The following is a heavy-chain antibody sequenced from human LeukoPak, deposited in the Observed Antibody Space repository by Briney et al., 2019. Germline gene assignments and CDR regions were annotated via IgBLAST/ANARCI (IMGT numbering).Heavy chain of an antibody. J-gene: IGHJ4*02. D-gene: IGHD1-26*01. CDR1: GFSFSSYG. CDR3: AKSDSGSYYVLDY. V-gene: IGHV3-30*18. CDR2: ISYDGSKQ. Sequence: GGSLRLSCAASGFSFSSYGMHWVRQAPGKGLEWVAVISYDGSKQYYADSVKGRFTISRDNSMNTLYLQMNSLRADDTAVYYCAKSDSGSYYVLDYWGQGTLVTVSS.